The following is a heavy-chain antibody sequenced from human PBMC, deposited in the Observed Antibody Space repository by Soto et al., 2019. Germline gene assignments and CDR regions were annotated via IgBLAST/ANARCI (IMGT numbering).Heavy chain of an antibody. CDR3: ARIVVGVTVDL. V-gene: IGHV4-61*01. CDR1: DASVWSDSYF. J-gene: IGHJ4*02. D-gene: IGHD1-26*01. Sequence: SETLSLTCTVSDASVWSDSYFWTWIRQPPGKGLEWIAYISHTGDTNYNPSLKSRVTISIDTSRNQFSLTVTTVTAADTAVYFCARIVVGVTVDLWGQGSLVTVSS. CDR2: ISHTGDT.